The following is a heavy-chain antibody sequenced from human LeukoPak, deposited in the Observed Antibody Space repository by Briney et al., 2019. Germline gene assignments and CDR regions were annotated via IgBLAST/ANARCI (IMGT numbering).Heavy chain of an antibody. V-gene: IGHV1-46*01. CDR2: INPSGGGT. J-gene: IGHJ4*02. D-gene: IGHD3-10*01. CDR1: VYTFTSHY. CDR3: AREGSGSLPHLDH. Sequence: GASVKVSCKASVYTFTSHYMQWVRLAPGQGLEWMGIINPSGGGTRYAQKFQGRVTMTRDTSTSTVYMELSSLRSEDTAVYYCAREGSGSLPHLDHWGQGTLVTVSS.